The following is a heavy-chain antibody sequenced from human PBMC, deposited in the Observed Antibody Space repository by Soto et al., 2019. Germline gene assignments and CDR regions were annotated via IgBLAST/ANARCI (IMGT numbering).Heavy chain of an antibody. D-gene: IGHD3-10*01. CDR2: MGGSGSSS. CDR3: VKHSDYYFGSGSYSYFDY. Sequence: PGGSLRLSCAASGVTFSNYAMSWVRQAPGKGLEWVSSMGGSGSSSSYADSVKGRFTFSRDNSKNTLSLQMNSLRAEDTAVYYCVKHSDYYFGSGSYSYFDYWGQGTLVTVSS. V-gene: IGHV3-23*01. J-gene: IGHJ4*02. CDR1: GVTFSNYA.